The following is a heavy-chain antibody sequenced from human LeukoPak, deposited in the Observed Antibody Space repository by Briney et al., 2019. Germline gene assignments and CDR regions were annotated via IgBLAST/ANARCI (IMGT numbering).Heavy chain of an antibody. V-gene: IGHV4-39*07. CDR3: AGLGVMVLVYQFEY. CDR1: GGSITSSKYF. CDR2: ISYGGST. J-gene: IGHJ4*02. D-gene: IGHD2-8*01. Sequence: SETLSLTCAVSGGSITSSKYFWGSIRQPPGKELELIGIISYGGSTDYNPSHKSRVTISTDTSKNQFSLKLTSVTASDTAVYYCAGLGVMVLVYQFEYWGRGTPVTVSS.